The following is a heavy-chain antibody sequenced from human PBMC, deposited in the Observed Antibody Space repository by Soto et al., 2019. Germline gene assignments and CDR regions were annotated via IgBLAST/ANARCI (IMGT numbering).Heavy chain of an antibody. CDR1: GFTFSDHY. CDR3: ARGATARTNHYYGLDA. D-gene: IGHD1-1*01. Sequence: EVQLVESGGGLVQPGGSLRLSCAASGFTFSDHYIDWVRQAPGKGLEWVGRTRNKANSYTTEYAASVKGRFTISRDDSKNSLYLQMNSLKTEDTAVYYCARGATARTNHYYGLDAWGQGTTVTVSS. CDR2: TRNKANSYTT. V-gene: IGHV3-72*01. J-gene: IGHJ6*02.